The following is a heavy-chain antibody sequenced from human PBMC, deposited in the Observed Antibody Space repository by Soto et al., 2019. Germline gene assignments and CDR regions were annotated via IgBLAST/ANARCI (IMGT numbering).Heavy chain of an antibody. CDR2: IIPIFGTA. Sequence: GASVKVSCKASGGTFSSYAISWVRQAPGQGLEWMGGIIPIFGTANYAQKFQGRVTITADESTSTAYMELSSLRSEDTAVYYCARVQDVLRYFDWFLFWGQGTLVTVSS. CDR1: GGTFSSYA. J-gene: IGHJ4*02. D-gene: IGHD3-9*01. V-gene: IGHV1-69*13. CDR3: ARVQDVLRYFDWFLF.